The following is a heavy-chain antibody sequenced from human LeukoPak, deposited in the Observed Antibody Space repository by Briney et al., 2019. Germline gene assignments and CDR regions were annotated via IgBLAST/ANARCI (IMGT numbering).Heavy chain of an antibody. Sequence: GESLKISCTGSGYSFTSYWIAWVRQMPGKGLEWMGIIYPGDSDTRYSPSFQGQVTISADKSISTACLQWNNLKASDTAMYYCAGQDIVVVATATRAFDIWGQGTMVTVYS. V-gene: IGHV5-51*01. D-gene: IGHD2-15*01. J-gene: IGHJ3*02. CDR2: IYPGDSDT. CDR1: GYSFTSYW. CDR3: AGQDIVVVATATRAFDI.